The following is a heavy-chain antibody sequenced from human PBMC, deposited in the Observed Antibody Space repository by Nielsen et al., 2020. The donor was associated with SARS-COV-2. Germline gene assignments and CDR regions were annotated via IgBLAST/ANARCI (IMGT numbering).Heavy chain of an antibody. Sequence: GGSLRLSCVTSGFMSSNYAMHWVRQAPGKGLEWVALTSYDGSITNYGDSVKGRFTISRDNSKNPIYLQMNSLRVDDAAVYYCARVGASYRNSYGLDVWGQGTMVTVSS. V-gene: IGHV3-30*04. J-gene: IGHJ6*02. CDR2: TSYDGSIT. CDR1: GFMSSNYA. D-gene: IGHD3-10*01. CDR3: ARVGASYRNSYGLDV.